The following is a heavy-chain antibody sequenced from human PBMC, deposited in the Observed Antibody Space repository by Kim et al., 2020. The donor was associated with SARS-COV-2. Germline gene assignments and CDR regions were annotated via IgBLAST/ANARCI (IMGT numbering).Heavy chain of an antibody. V-gene: IGHV3-7*03. J-gene: IGHJ6*02. CDR3: ARDSVGYCSSTSCYDYYYGMDV. D-gene: IGHD2-2*01. CDR1: GFTFSSYW. CDR2: IKQDGSEK. Sequence: GGSLRLSCAASGFTFSSYWMSWVRQAPGKGLEWVANIKQDGSEKYYVDSVKGRFTISRDNAKNSLYPQMNSLRAEDTSVYYCARDSVGYCSSTSCYDYYYGMDVWGQGTTVTVSS.